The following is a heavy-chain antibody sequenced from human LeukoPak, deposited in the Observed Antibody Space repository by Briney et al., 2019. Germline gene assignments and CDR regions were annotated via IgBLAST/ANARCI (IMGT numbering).Heavy chain of an antibody. J-gene: IGHJ5*02. CDR1: GYTFTGYY. V-gene: IGHV1-2*02. CDR2: INPNSGGT. D-gene: IGHD3-10*01. Sequence: ASVKVSCKASGYTFTGYYMHWVRQAPGQGLEWMGWINPNSGGTNYAQKFQGRVTMTRDTSISTAYMELSRLRSDDTALYYCARGVGSGSYYRFDPWGQGTLVTVSS. CDR3: ARGVGSGSYYRFDP.